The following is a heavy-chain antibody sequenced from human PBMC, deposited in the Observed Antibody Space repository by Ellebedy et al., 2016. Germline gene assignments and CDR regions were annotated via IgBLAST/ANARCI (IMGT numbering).Heavy chain of an antibody. Sequence: GGSLRLSXDVSGLSFSNYFMNWVRQAPGRCLEWISHISPSSMTIYYADSVKGRFTISRDNAKNSLYLQMDSLRDEDTAVYYCARDRCGGDCQRLGYDAFDIWGRGTMVTVSS. J-gene: IGHJ3*02. D-gene: IGHD2-21*02. CDR2: ISPSSMTI. V-gene: IGHV3-48*02. CDR3: ARDRCGGDCQRLGYDAFDI. CDR1: GLSFSNYF.